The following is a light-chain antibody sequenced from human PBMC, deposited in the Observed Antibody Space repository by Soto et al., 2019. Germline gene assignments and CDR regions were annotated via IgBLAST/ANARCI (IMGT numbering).Light chain of an antibody. J-gene: IGLJ1*01. CDR3: CSYAGTYTYV. Sequence: QAVVTQPRSVSGSPGQSVTISCTGTSSDVGGYNSVSWYQQHPGKAPKLMIYDVSKRPSGVPDRFSGSKSGNTASLTISGLQAEDEADYYCCSYAGTYTYVFGTGTKVTVL. CDR2: DVS. V-gene: IGLV2-11*01. CDR1: SSDVGGYNS.